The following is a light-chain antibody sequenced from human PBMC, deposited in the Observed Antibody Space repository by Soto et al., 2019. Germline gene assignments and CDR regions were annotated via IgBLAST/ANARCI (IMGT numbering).Light chain of an antibody. CDR2: EVN. V-gene: IGLV2-8*01. CDR1: SSDLGHYDY. J-gene: IGLJ2*01. Sequence: QSALTQPPSASGSPGQSVTISCTGTSSDLGHYDYVSWYQQHPGKAPKLMIYEVNKRPSGVPDRFSGSKSGNTASLTVTGLQAEDEADYYCSSYAGSNNLIFGGGTKLTVL. CDR3: SSYAGSNNLI.